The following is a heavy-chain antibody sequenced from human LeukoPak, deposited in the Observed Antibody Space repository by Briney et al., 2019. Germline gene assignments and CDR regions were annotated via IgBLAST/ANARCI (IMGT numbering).Heavy chain of an antibody. CDR2: ISGSGGST. CDR3: AKFRSSSWYEGFDY. V-gene: IGHV3-23*01. Sequence: GASLRLSCAASGFTFSSYAMSWVRQAPGKGLEWVSAISGSGGSTYYADSVKGRFTISRDNSKSTLYLQMNSLRAEDTAVYYCAKFRSSSWYEGFDYWGQGTLVTVSS. D-gene: IGHD6-13*01. J-gene: IGHJ4*02. CDR1: GFTFSSYA.